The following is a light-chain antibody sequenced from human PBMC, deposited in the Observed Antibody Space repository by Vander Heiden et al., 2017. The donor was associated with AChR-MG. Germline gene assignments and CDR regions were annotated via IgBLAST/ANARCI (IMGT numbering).Light chain of an antibody. V-gene: IGLV1-40*01. CDR2: GNS. CDR3: QSYDSSLSGWGV. CDR1: SSNIGAGYD. J-gene: IGLJ2*01. Sequence: QSVLTQPPSVSGAPGQRVIISCTGSSSNIGAGYDVHWYQQLPGTAPKLLIYGNSNRPSGVPDRFSGSKSGTSASLAITGLQAEDEADYYCQSYDSSLSGWGVFGGGTKLTVL.